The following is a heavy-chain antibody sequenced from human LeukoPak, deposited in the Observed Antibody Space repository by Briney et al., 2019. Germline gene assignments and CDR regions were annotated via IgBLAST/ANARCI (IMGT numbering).Heavy chain of an antibody. J-gene: IGHJ4*02. V-gene: IGHV3-30*09. D-gene: IGHD6-19*01. Sequence: GGSLRLSCAASGFTFSNYAMHWVRQAPGKGLEWVAVISYDGSDKYYADSVKGRFAISRDNSKNTLYLQMNSLRPEDTAVYYCARDWGRRYSSGWYGDFDYWGQGTLVTVSS. CDR3: ARDWGRRYSSGWYGDFDY. CDR1: GFTFSNYA. CDR2: ISYDGSDK.